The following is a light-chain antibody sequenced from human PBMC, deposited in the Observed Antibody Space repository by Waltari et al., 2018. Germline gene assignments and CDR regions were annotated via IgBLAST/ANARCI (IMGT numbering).Light chain of an antibody. J-gene: IGLJ1*01. V-gene: IGLV3-21*04. Sequence: SYMLTHPPSVSVAPGPTARITWGGANIGPYSVHWDQQKPGNGPMLVIFYDRDRPSGIPERFSGSNAGNTATLTISRVEAGDEAKYYCHVWHPDVDPGVFGPGSDVTV. CDR3: HVWHPDVDPGV. CDR1: NIGPYS. CDR2: YDR.